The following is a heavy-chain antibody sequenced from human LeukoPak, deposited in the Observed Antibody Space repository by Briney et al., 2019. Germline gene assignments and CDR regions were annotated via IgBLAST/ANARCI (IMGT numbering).Heavy chain of an antibody. CDR1: GGSISSSSSY. CDR3: ARGRGEGRGISMVRGVRAPSYNWFDP. J-gene: IGHJ5*02. CDR2: IYYSGSS. D-gene: IGHD3-10*01. Sequence: SETLSLTCSVSGGSISSSSSYWGWIRQPPGKGLEWIGSIYYSGSSFDNPALKSRVTISVDTSKNQFSLKLSSVTAADTAVYYCARGRGEGRGISMVRGVRAPSYNWFDPWGHGTLVTVSS. V-gene: IGHV4-39*07.